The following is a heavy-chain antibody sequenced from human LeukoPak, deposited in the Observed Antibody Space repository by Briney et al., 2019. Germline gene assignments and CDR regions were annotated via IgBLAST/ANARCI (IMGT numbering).Heavy chain of an antibody. D-gene: IGHD2-2*01. CDR1: GFTFGDYA. CDR3: TRDGSTNSPANWFDP. CDR2: IRNKAYDGTT. J-gene: IGHJ5*02. Sequence: GRSLRLSCTASGFTFGDYAMSWVRQAPGQGLECVGFIRNKAYDGTTEYAASVKGRFTISRDDSKSIAYLQMNSLKTEDTAAYYCTRDGSTNSPANWFDPWGRGTLVTVSS. V-gene: IGHV3-49*04.